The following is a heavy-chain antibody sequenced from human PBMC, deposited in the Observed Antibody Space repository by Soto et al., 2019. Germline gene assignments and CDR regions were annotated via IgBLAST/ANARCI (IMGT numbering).Heavy chain of an antibody. J-gene: IGHJ6*02. Sequence: QVQLVESGGGVVQPGRSLRLSCAASGFTFSSYGMHWVRQAPGKGLEWVAVIWYDGSNKYYADSVKGRFTISRDNSKKTLYLKMNSPRAEDTAVYYCARANYCSGGSCYSYYYYYDGMDVWGQGTTVTVSS. CDR3: ARANYCSGGSCYSYYYYYDGMDV. CDR2: IWYDGSNK. D-gene: IGHD2-15*01. CDR1: GFTFSSYG. V-gene: IGHV3-33*01.